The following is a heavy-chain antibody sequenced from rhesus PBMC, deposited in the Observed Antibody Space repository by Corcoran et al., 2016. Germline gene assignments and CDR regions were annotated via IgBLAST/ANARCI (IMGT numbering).Heavy chain of an antibody. D-gene: IGHD4-29*01. CDR1: GGSISSGYYY. V-gene: IGHV4-122*02. J-gene: IGHJ4*01. Sequence: QVQLQESGPGLVKPSETLSLTCAVSGGSISSGYYYWSWIRQPPGKELEWIGYITYSGSSSSNPSLKSRVTISRDTSKNQFALKLSSVTAADTAVYYCARGRGSSYVDYWGQGVLVTVSS. CDR2: ITYSGSS. CDR3: ARGRGSSYVDY.